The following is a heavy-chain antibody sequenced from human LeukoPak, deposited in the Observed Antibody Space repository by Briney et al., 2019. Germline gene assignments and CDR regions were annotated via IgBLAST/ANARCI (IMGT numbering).Heavy chain of an antibody. CDR1: GFTFSSYW. J-gene: IGHJ4*02. V-gene: IGHV3-74*01. CDR2: INSDGSST. Sequence: GGSLRLSCAASGFTFSSYWMHWVRQAPGKGLVWVSRINSDGSSTSYADSVKGRFTISRDNAKNTLYLQMNSLRAEDTAVYYCARYGSGSYHFDYWGQGTLVTVSS. CDR3: ARYGSGSYHFDY. D-gene: IGHD3-10*01.